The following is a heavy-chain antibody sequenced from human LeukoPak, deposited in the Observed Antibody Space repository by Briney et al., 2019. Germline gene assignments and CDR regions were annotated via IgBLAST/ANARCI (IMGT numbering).Heavy chain of an antibody. J-gene: IGHJ4*02. V-gene: IGHV1-8*03. Sequence: ASVKVSCTASGYTFTSYDINWVRQATGQGLEWMGWMNPNSGNTGYAQKFQGRVTITRNTSISTAYMELSSLRSEDTAVYYCARSRYCSTTSCYRPLGYWGQGTLVTVSS. CDR2: MNPNSGNT. CDR1: GYTFTSYD. D-gene: IGHD2-2*02. CDR3: ARSRYCSTTSCYRPLGY.